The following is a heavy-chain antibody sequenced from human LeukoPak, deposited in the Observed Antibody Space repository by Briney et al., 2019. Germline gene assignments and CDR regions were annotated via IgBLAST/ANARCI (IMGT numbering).Heavy chain of an antibody. Sequence: QPGGSLRLSCAASGFTFSSYAMSWVRQAPGKGLEWVSAISGSGGSTYYADSVKGRFTISRDNSKNTLYLQMNSLRAEDTAVYYCARDLAYYDFGYFDYWGQGTLVTVSS. J-gene: IGHJ4*02. D-gene: IGHD3-3*01. CDR1: GFTFSSYA. V-gene: IGHV3-23*01. CDR2: ISGSGGST. CDR3: ARDLAYYDFGYFDY.